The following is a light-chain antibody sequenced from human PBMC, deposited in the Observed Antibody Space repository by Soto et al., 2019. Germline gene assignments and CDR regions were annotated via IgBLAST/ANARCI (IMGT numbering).Light chain of an antibody. CDR3: CSYAGTYIFV. Sequence: QSALTQPRSVSGSPGPSVTISCTGTSSDVGGYNYVSWYQQHPDKAPKVLIYDVTKRPSGVPDRFSGSKSDNTASLPISGLQAEDEDDYYCCSYAGTYIFVFGTGTKLTVL. CDR2: DVT. J-gene: IGLJ1*01. V-gene: IGLV2-11*01. CDR1: SSDVGGYNY.